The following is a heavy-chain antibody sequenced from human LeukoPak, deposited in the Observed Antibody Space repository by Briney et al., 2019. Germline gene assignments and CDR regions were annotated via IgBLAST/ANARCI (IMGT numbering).Heavy chain of an antibody. CDR3: ARDGLRSGYSYGYFDY. J-gene: IGHJ4*02. CDR1: GGSISSYY. V-gene: IGHV4-59*12. Sequence: SETLSLTCTVSGGSISSYYWSWIRQPPGKGLEWIGCVYYSGSTNYNPSLKSRVTISVDTSKNQFSLKLSSVTAADAAVYYCARDGLRSGYSYGYFDYWGQGTLVTVSS. CDR2: VYYSGST. D-gene: IGHD5-18*01.